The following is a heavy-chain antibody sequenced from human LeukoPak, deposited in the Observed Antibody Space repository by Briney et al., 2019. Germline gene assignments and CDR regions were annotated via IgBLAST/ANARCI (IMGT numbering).Heavy chain of an antibody. CDR2: ISGSGSII. CDR1: GFTFSSFE. D-gene: IGHD2-21*01. CDR3: VRGDWYFES. J-gene: IGHJ4*02. Sequence: GGSLRLSCVASGFTFSSFEMNWVRRVPGKGLEWVSYISGSGSIIYYADSVKGRFTTSRDNAKKSLYLQMSSLRPQDTAVYFCVRGDWYFESWGQGTLVTVSS. V-gene: IGHV3-48*03.